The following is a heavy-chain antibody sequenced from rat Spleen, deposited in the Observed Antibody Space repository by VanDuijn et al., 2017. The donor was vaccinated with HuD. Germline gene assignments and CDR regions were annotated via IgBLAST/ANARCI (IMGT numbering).Heavy chain of an antibody. J-gene: IGHJ2*01. D-gene: IGHD5-1*01. CDR1: GFTFSDYY. Sequence: EVQLVESDGGLVQPGRSLKLSCAASGFTFSDYYMAWVRQAPTKGLEWVATISYDGSRTYYRDSVKGRFTISRDNAKSILYLQMDSLRSEDTATYYCTRNWDYWGQGVMVTVSS. V-gene: IGHV5-7*01. CDR2: ISYDGSRT. CDR3: TRNWDY.